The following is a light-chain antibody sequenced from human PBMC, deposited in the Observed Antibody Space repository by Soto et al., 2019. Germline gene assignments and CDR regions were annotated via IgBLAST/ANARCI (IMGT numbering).Light chain of an antibody. CDR3: CSYAGSSSFYF. Sequence: QSVLTQPRSVSGSAGQSVTISCTGTSSDVGGYNYVSWYQHHPGKAPKLMIYDVSKRPSGVPDRFSGSKSGNTASLTISGLQAEDEADYYCCSYAGSSSFYFFGVGTKLTVL. CDR2: DVS. J-gene: IGLJ1*01. CDR1: SSDVGGYNY. V-gene: IGLV2-11*01.